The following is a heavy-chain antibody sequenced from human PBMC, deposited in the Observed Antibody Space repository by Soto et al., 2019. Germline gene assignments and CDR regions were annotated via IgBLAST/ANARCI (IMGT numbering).Heavy chain of an antibody. J-gene: IGHJ4*02. CDR1: GYTFESWA. D-gene: IGHD3-9*01. Sequence: XXSLRLAFSASGYTFESWAAHWVPQAPGKGLEYVSGIRSDGDSTHYADSVKGRFTISRDNSKNTLYLQMDSLRIDDTAEYFCVASGTFRLPIFDHWGQGALVTVSS. V-gene: IGHV3-64D*06. CDR3: VASGTFRLPIFDH. CDR2: IRSDGDST.